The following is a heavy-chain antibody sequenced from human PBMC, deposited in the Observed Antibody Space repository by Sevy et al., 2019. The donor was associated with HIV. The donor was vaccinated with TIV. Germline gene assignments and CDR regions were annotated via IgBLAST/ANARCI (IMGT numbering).Heavy chain of an antibody. CDR2: IKSKADGGTT. D-gene: IGHD2-8*02. CDR3: STDPIIVLLVTDGMDV. J-gene: IGHJ6*02. CDR1: GFTFYYAW. V-gene: IGHV3-15*01. Sequence: GGSLRLSCAASGFTFYYAWMSWVRQAPGKGLEWVGRIKSKADGGTTEYAAAVKGRFTISRDDSKNTLYLQMNSLKTGDTAIYYCSTDPIIVLLVTDGMDVWGQGTTVTVSS.